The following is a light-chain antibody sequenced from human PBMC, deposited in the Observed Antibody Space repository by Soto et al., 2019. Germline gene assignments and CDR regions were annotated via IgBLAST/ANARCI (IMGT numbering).Light chain of an antibody. CDR2: DAS. J-gene: IGKJ5*01. CDR1: QRISTK. CDR3: QQYNNWPTIT. V-gene: IGKV3D-15*01. Sequence: EIVMTQSPATRSLSPGERATLSCRASQRISTKLAWYQQKPGQAPRLLIYDASSRATGIPDRFSGSGSGTEFTLTISSLQSQDFAVYYCQQYNNWPTITFGQGTRLEIK.